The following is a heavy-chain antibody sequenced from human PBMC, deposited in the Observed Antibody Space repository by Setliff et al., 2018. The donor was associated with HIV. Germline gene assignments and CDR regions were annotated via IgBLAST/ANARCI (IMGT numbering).Heavy chain of an antibody. CDR3: AKDRITGYYNFWSGPNFDY. CDR2: IHSGGST. Sequence: PGGSLRLSCAASGFTVSNDYMSWVRQAPGRGLEWVSVIHSGGSTYYADSVKGRFIISRDNSKNTLYLQMNSLRADDTAVYYCAKDRITGYYNFWSGPNFDYWGQGTLVTVSS. J-gene: IGHJ4*02. D-gene: IGHD3-3*01. V-gene: IGHV3-66*01. CDR1: GFTVSNDY.